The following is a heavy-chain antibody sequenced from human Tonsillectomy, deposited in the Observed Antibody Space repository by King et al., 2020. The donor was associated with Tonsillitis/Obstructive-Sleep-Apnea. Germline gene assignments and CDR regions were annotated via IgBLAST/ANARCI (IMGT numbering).Heavy chain of an antibody. CDR2: IYYTGST. D-gene: IGHD6-19*01. V-gene: IGHV4-39*01. CDR3: ARLHGMAVRGSYYFDY. J-gene: IGHJ4*02. CDR1: GGSFSSSSYY. Sequence: LQLQESGPGLVKPSETLSLTCTVSGGSFSSSSYYWGWIRQPPGKGLECIGIIYYTGSTYYNPSLKSRVTISVDTSNNQFSLKLSSVSATDTAVYYCARLHGMAVRGSYYFDYWGQGALVTVSS.